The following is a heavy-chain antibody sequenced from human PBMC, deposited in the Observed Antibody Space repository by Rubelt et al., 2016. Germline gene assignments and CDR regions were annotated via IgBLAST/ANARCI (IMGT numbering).Heavy chain of an antibody. CDR2: VYYSGST. CDR3: ARAGSSSPQGGD. V-gene: IGHV4-39*07. Sequence: QVQLQESGPGMVKPSETLPLTCTVSGGSISTTKYYWGWIRQPPGKGLEWIGSVYYSGSTYYNPSLKSRLTISNDTSKNQFSLRLSSVTAAATAVYFCARAGSSSPQGGDWGQGILVTVSS. D-gene: IGHD6-13*01. CDR1: GGSISTTKYY. J-gene: IGHJ4*02.